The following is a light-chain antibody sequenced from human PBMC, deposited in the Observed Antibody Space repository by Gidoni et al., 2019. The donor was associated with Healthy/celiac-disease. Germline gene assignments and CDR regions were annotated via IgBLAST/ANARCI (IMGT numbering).Light chain of an antibody. CDR2: EVS. CDR1: SSDVGGYTY. J-gene: IGLJ2*01. CDR3: SSYTSSSTPHVV. V-gene: IGLV2-14*01. Sequence: QSALTQPASVSGSPGKSITISCTGTSSDVGGYTYVSWYQQHPGKAPKLMIYEVSNRPSGVSTRFSGSKSGNTASLTISGLQAEDEADYYCSSYTSSSTPHVVFGGGTKLTVL.